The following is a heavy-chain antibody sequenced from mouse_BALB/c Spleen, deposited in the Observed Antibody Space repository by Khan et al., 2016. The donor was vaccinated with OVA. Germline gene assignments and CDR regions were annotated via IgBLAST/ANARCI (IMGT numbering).Heavy chain of an antibody. CDR1: GYTFTSYT. CDR3: VRDGAYHRNDGWFAY. J-gene: IGHJ3*01. D-gene: IGHD2-14*01. V-gene: IGHV1-4*01. Sequence: QVQLKESGAELARPGASVKMSCKASGYTFTSYTIHWIKKRPGQGLEWIGYINPSNGYTNYNQKFKDKATLTTDKSSTTAYLQLSSLTSDESDVYNCVRDGAYHRNDGWFAYWGQGTLVTVSA. CDR2: INPSNGYT.